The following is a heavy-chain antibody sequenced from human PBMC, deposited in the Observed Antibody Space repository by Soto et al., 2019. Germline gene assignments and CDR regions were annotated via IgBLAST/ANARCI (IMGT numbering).Heavy chain of an antibody. CDR1: GFTFSSYG. CDR3: AKDVYGDYYYYGMDV. Sequence: GGSLRLSCAASGFTFSSYGMHWVRQAPGKGLEWVAVISYDGSNKYYADSVKGRFTISRDNSKNTLYLQMNSLRAEDTAVYYRAKDVYGDYYYYGMDVWGQGTTVTVSS. D-gene: IGHD4-17*01. V-gene: IGHV3-30*18. J-gene: IGHJ6*02. CDR2: ISYDGSNK.